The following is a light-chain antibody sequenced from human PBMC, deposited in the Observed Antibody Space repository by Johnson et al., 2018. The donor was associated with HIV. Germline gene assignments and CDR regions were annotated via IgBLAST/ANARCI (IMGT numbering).Light chain of an antibody. Sequence: QLVLTQPPSVSAAPGQKVTISCSGSSSNIGNNYVSWYQQLPGTAPKLLIYENNKRPSGIPDRFSGSKSGTSATLGITGLQTGDEADYYCGTWDSSLISNVFGPGTKGTVL. CDR3: GTWDSSLISNV. J-gene: IGLJ1*01. V-gene: IGLV1-51*02. CDR2: ENN. CDR1: SSNIGNNY.